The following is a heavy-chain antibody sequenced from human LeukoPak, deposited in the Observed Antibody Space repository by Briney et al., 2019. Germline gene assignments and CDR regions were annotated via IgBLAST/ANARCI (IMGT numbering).Heavy chain of an antibody. D-gene: IGHD4-11*01. CDR3: ITERDYLTPFDY. V-gene: IGHV3-15*01. Sequence: PGGSLRLSCAASGFTFSNAWMSWVRQAPGKGLEWVGRIKSKTDGGTTDYAAPVKGRFTISRDDSKNTLYLQMNSLKTEDTAVYYCITERDYLTPFDYWGQGTLVTVSS. J-gene: IGHJ4*02. CDR1: GFTFSNAW. CDR2: IKSKTDGGTT.